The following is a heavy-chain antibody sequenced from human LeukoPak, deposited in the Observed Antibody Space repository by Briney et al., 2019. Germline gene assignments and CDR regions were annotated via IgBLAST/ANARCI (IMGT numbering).Heavy chain of an antibody. J-gene: IGHJ6*03. V-gene: IGHV3-9*01. Sequence: GRSLRLSCAASGFTFDDYAMHWVRQAPGKGLEWVSGISWNSGSIGYADSVKGRFTISRDNAKNSLYLQMNSLRAEDTALYYCAKGGRKYYYYYMDVWGKGTTVTVSS. CDR1: GFTFDDYA. D-gene: IGHD3-16*01. CDR3: AKGGRKYYYYYMDV. CDR2: ISWNSGSI.